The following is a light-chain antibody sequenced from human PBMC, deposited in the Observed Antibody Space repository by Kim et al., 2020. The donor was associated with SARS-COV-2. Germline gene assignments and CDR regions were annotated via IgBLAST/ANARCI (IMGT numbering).Light chain of an antibody. Sequence: QRVTISCSGRRSNIGSNYVYWYQQLPGTAPKLLIYRNNQRPSGVPDRFSGSKSGTSASLAISGLRSEDEADYYCAAWDDSLSGHVVFGGGTQLTVL. CDR1: RSNIGSNY. V-gene: IGLV1-47*01. J-gene: IGLJ2*01. CDR3: AAWDDSLSGHVV. CDR2: RNN.